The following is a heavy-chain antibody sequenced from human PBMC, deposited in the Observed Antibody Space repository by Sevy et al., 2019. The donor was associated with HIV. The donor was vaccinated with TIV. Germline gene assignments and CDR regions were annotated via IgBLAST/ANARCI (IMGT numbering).Heavy chain of an antibody. CDR2: ISGSGGSA. Sequence: GGSLRLSCAGSGFTFSRYVMNWVRQAPGKGLEWVSVISGSGGSAYYADSVKGRFTISRDNSKNTVYLEMNSLRAEDTAVYYCAKDGGFGAYHYYGMDVWGQGTTVTVSS. CDR3: AKDGGFGAYHYYGMDV. D-gene: IGHD3-10*01. CDR1: GFTFSRYV. V-gene: IGHV3-23*01. J-gene: IGHJ6*02.